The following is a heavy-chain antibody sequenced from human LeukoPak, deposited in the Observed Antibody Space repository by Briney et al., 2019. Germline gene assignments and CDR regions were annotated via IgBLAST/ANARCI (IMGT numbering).Heavy chain of an antibody. CDR3: ARDGTVATNWFDP. Sequence: PSETLSLTCTVSGXSVSSYYWSWIRQPPGKGLEWIGYIKSSGSSNYNPSLKSRVTISMDTSKNQFSLRLNSVAAADTAVYYCARDGTVATNWFDPWGQGTLVTVSS. D-gene: IGHD5-12*01. J-gene: IGHJ5*02. V-gene: IGHV4-59*02. CDR1: GXSVSSYY. CDR2: IKSSGSS.